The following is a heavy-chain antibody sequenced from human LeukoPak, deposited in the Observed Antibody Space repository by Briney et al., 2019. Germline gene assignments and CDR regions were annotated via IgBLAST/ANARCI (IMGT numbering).Heavy chain of an antibody. V-gene: IGHV5-51*01. CDR1: GYSFTSYW. D-gene: IGHD1-26*01. CDR2: IYPGDSDT. Sequence: GESLKISCKGSGYSFTSYWIGWVRQMPGKGLEWMGIIYPGDSDTRYSPSFQGQVTISADKSISTAYLQWSSLKASDTAMYYCASANSKVGVTRGPFDNWGQGTMVTVSS. CDR3: ASANSKVGVTRGPFDN. J-gene: IGHJ3*02.